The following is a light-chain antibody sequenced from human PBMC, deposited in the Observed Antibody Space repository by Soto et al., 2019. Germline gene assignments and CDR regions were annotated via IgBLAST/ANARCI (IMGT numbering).Light chain of an antibody. CDR1: SSNIGRNY. V-gene: IGLV1-47*01. J-gene: IGLJ2*01. Sequence: QSVLSQPPSASATPGQSVAISCSGSSSNIGRNYVYWYQQVPGAAPKLLIYRNNQRSSGVPERFSGSESGTSASLAISGLRDEDEADYYCAAWDDSLRGVVFGGGTKLTVL. CDR2: RNN. CDR3: AAWDDSLRGVV.